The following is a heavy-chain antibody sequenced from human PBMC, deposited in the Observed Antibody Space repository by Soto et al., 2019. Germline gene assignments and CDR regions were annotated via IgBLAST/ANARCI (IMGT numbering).Heavy chain of an antibody. J-gene: IGHJ5*02. CDR3: AKTSGYDYVWGSSGLDP. D-gene: IGHD3-16*01. V-gene: IGHV3-30*18. Sequence: GGSLRLSCAASGFTFSSFGMHWVRQAPDKGLQWVAVISYDGSDKYYADSVKGRNNISREDSTNTMYMKMNRLRLEDTAVYYCAKTSGYDYVWGSSGLDPWGQGT. CDR1: GFTFSSFG. CDR2: ISYDGSDK.